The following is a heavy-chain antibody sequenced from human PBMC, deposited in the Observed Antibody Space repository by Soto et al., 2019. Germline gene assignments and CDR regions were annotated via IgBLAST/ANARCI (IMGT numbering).Heavy chain of an antibody. Sequence: GGSLRLSCAASGFTFSRDGMSWVRQAPGKGLEWVSLITDNGRNTYYADSVKGRFTISRDNTKNTLFLQMNSLRAEDTAVYYCAKERATTTAFDYWGQGALVTVSS. CDR3: AKERATTTAFDY. D-gene: IGHD4-17*01. CDR2: ITDNGRNT. CDR1: GFTFSRDG. J-gene: IGHJ4*02. V-gene: IGHV3-23*01.